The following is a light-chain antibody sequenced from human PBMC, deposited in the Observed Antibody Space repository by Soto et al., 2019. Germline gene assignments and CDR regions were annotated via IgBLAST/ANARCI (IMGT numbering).Light chain of an antibody. J-gene: IGKJ5*01. V-gene: IGKV3-20*01. CDR1: QSVSSSY. Sequence: EIVLTQSPGTLSLSPGERATLSCRASQSVSSSYLAWYQQKPGQAPRLLIYDASSRATGIPDRFSSSGSGTDFTITISRMEPEDFAVYYCQQYGSSTSITFGQGTRLEIK. CDR3: QQYGSSTSIT. CDR2: DAS.